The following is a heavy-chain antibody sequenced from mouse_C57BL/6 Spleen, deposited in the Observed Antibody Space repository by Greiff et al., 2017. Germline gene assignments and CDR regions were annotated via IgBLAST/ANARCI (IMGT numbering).Heavy chain of an antibody. Sequence: EVKLVESGEGLVKPGGSLKLSCAASGFTFSSYAMSWVRQTPEKRLEWVAYISSGGDYIYYADTVKGRFTISRDNARNTLYLQMSSLKSEDTAMYYCTREEVTTRYAMDYWGQGTSVTVSS. J-gene: IGHJ4*01. CDR1: GFTFSSYA. CDR3: TREEVTTRYAMDY. CDR2: ISSGGDYI. V-gene: IGHV5-9-1*02. D-gene: IGHD2-2*01.